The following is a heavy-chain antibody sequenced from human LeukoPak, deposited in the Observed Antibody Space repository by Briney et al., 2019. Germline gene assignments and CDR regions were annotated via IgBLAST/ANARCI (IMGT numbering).Heavy chain of an antibody. V-gene: IGHV4-34*01. CDR3: ARGPKYYYDSSGYYFEIYYYGMDV. CDR1: GGSFSGYY. CDR2: INHSGST. J-gene: IGHJ6*02. Sequence: SETLSLTCTVSGGSFSGYYWSWIRQPPGKGLEWIGEINHSGSTNYNPSLKSRVTISVDTSKNQFSLKLSSVTAADTAVYYCARGPKYYYDSSGYYFEIYYYGMDVWGQGTTVTVSS. D-gene: IGHD3-22*01.